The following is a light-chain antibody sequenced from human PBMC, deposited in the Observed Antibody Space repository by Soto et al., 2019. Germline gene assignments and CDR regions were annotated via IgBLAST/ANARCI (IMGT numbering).Light chain of an antibody. Sequence: ESVDSQSPGPLFFSRGESAPLSCGASQSVNSNYLAWYQQKPGQAPRLLIYDASNRATGIPARFSGSGSGTDFTLTISSLEPEDFAVYYCQQRSNWPPLTFGGGTKVDIK. CDR2: DAS. V-gene: IGKV3-11*01. CDR1: QSVNSN. J-gene: IGKJ4*01. CDR3: QQRSNWPPLT.